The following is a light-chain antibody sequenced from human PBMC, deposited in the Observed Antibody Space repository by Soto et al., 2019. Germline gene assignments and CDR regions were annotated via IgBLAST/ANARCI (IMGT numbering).Light chain of an antibody. CDR2: KAS. Sequence: DIPMTQSPSTLSASVGDRVTITCRASQSIGSWLAWYQQKPGKAPKLLLYKASSLESGVPSRFGGSGSGTEFILTISSLQPDDFATYYCKQYNTYSSFGQGTKVEIK. CDR1: QSIGSW. J-gene: IGKJ1*01. V-gene: IGKV1-5*03. CDR3: KQYNTYSS.